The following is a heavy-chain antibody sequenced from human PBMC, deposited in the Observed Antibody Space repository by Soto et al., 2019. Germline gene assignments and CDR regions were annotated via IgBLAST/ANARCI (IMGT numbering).Heavy chain of an antibody. CDR3: FRENYFSYRGMDG. Sequence: QLVESGGGLVQPGGSLTLSCAGSGFAFSGSTIHWVRQASGKGLEWVGRIRSKANSYATAYAAAVKGRFIVSRDDSKTTSYLQMDSLKIEDTAMYYCFRENYFSYRGMDGWCQGTTVTVSS. V-gene: IGHV3-73*02. CDR2: IRSKANSYAT. J-gene: IGHJ6*02. CDR1: GFAFSGST.